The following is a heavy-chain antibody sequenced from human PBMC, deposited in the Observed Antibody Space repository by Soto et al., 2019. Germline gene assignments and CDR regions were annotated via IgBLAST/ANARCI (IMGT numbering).Heavy chain of an antibody. D-gene: IGHD1-7*01. V-gene: IGHV3-9*01. Sequence: EVQLVESGGGLAQPGRSLRLSCEASGFTFDDYSMHWVRQAPGKGLEWVSGISWNSASIGYADSVKGRFTISRDNAKNSLYLEMNSLTAEDTALYYCAKRRTTSWGMDVWGQGTTVTVSS. CDR2: ISWNSASI. J-gene: IGHJ6*02. CDR3: AKRRTTSWGMDV. CDR1: GFTFDDYS.